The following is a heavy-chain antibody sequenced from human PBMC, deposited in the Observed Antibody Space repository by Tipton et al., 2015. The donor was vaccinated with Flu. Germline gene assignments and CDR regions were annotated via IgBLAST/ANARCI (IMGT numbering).Heavy chain of an antibody. CDR3: AREHFYDTDLLDWYFDL. CDR1: GDSIISYL. J-gene: IGHJ2*01. Sequence: TLSLTCTVSGDSIISYLWSWIRQSPGRGLEWIGYVYYSGSTNYNPSLKSRVTMTIDTSKNQFSLSLSSVTAADTAVYYCAREHFYDTDLLDWYFDLWGRGTLATVSS. CDR2: VYYSGST. D-gene: IGHD3-22*01. V-gene: IGHV4-59*01.